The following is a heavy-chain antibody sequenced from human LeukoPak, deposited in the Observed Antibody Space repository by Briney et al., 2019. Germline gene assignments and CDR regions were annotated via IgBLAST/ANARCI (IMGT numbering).Heavy chain of an antibody. CDR1: GFTFDDYG. J-gene: IGHJ6*02. CDR2: INWNGGST. Sequence: PGGSLRLSCAASGFTFDDYGMSWVRQAPGKGLEWVSGINWNGGSTVYADSVKGRFTISRDNAKNSLYLQMNTLRAEDTALYYCARGKTSRYYYYGMDVWGQGTTVTVSS. V-gene: IGHV3-20*04. CDR3: ARGKTSRYYYYGMDV.